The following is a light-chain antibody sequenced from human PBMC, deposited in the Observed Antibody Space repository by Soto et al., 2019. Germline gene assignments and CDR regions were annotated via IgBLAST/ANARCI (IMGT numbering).Light chain of an antibody. J-gene: IGKJ1*01. V-gene: IGKV3-15*01. CDR1: QSVFNN. CDR2: GAS. CDR3: QQFHNWPRT. Sequence: EIVLTQSPGTLSLSPGERATLSCRASQSVFNNHIGWYQQKPGQAPRRLIYGASTRAAGIPARFSGSGSGTEFTLTITSLQSEDFAVYYCQQFHNWPRTFGQGTKVDIK.